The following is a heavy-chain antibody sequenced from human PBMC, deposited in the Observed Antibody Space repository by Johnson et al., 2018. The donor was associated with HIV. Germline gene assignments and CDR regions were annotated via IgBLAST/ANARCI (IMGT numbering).Heavy chain of an antibody. CDR3: ARDGRGLDAFDI. J-gene: IGHJ3*02. CDR2: MSTSGSTK. CDR1: GFTFSDFF. V-gene: IGHV3-11*04. D-gene: IGHD3/OR15-3a*01. Sequence: QVQLVESGGGLVKPGGSLRLSCAASGFTFSDFFMSWIRQAPGKGLEWVAYMSTSGSTKFYADSVKGRFTISRDNAKNSLYLQMNSLRAEDTAVYYCARDGRGLDAFDIWGQGTVVTVSS.